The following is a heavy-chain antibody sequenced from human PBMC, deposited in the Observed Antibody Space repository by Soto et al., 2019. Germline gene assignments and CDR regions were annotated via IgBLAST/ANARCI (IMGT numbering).Heavy chain of an antibody. CDR3: AKVARGYCVDS. CDR1: GFSFSSYA. V-gene: IGHV3-23*01. Sequence: GGSLRLSCLVSGFSFSSYAMHWVRQAPGRGLEWVSAISGSGGSTYYADSVKGRFTISRDNSKNTLYLQMNSLRAEDTAVYYCAKVARGYCVDSWGQGKLVTVSS. J-gene: IGHJ4*02. D-gene: IGHD3-22*01. CDR2: ISGSGGST.